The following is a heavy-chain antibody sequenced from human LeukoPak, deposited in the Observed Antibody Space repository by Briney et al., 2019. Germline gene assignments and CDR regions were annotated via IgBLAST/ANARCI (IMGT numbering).Heavy chain of an antibody. Sequence: SETLSLTSTVPGGSISGYNSSCIRQPPRKGLEWGGRVSSSVSTDYTASLTSRDTMSVDTPKNQFSPRSSSVTAADTAVYYGERGVIAAGGNDFVYWGQGTLVTVSS. J-gene: IGHJ4*02. CDR3: ERGVIAAGGNDFVY. D-gene: IGHD6-13*01. CDR1: GGSISGYN. V-gene: IGHV4-4*07. CDR2: VSSSVST.